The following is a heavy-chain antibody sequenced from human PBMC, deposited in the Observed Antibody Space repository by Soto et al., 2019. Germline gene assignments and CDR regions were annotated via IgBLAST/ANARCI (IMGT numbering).Heavy chain of an antibody. CDR1: GYTFTSYA. V-gene: IGHV1-3*01. J-gene: IGHJ4*02. CDR3: ARDHEQLVPFTRGIDYGDTFNLGY. Sequence: ASVKVSCKASGYTFTSYAMHWVRQAPGQRLEWMGWINAGNGNTKYSQKFQGRVTITRDTSASTAYMELSSLRSEDTAVYYCARDHEQLVPFTRGIDYGDTFNLGYWGQGTLVTVSS. D-gene: IGHD4-17*01. CDR2: INAGNGNT.